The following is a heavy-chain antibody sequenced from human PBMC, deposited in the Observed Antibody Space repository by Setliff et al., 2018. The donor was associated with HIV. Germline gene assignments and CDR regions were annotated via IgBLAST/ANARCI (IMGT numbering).Heavy chain of an antibody. D-gene: IGHD3-16*01. CDR3: ARATGPTFYFDS. CDR2: IYTSGST. J-gene: IGHJ4*02. Sequence: PSETLSLICTVSGGSISSYYWSWIRQPAGKGLEWIGRIYTSGSTKYNPSLKSRVTISADTSKNQLSLRLKSVTAADTALYYCARATGPTFYFDSWGQGTLVTVSS. CDR1: GGSISSYY. V-gene: IGHV4-4*07.